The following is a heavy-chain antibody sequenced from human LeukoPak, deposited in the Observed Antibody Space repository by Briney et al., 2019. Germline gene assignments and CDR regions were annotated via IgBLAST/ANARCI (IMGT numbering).Heavy chain of an antibody. CDR2: ISSSSSYI. CDR1: GFTFSSYS. CDR3: ASYYGGNSSYFQH. D-gene: IGHD4-23*01. Sequence: GGSLRLSCAASGFTFSSYSMNWVRQAPGKGLEWVSSISSSSSYIYYADSVKGRFTISRDNAKNSLYLQMNSLRAEDTAVYYCASYYGGNSSYFQHWGQGTLVTVSS. V-gene: IGHV3-21*01. J-gene: IGHJ1*01.